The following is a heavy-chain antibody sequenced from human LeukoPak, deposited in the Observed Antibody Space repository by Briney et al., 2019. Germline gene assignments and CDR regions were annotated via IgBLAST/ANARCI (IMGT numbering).Heavy chain of an antibody. CDR1: GGSISSGSYY. CDR2: IYTSGST. D-gene: IGHD1-26*01. J-gene: IGHJ5*02. V-gene: IGHV4-61*02. Sequence: PPQTLSLTCTVSGGSISSGSYYWSWIRQPAGKGLEWIGRIYTSGSTNYNPSLKSRVTISIDRSKNQFSLKLSSVTAADTAVYYCARAVGSSESNWFDPWGQGTLVTVSS. CDR3: ARAVGSSESNWFDP.